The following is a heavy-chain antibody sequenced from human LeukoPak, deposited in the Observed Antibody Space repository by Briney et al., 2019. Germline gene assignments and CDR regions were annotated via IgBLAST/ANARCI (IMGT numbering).Heavy chain of an antibody. D-gene: IGHD2/OR15-2a*01. CDR2: MNPNSGNT. CDR1: GYTFTSYD. CDR3: ARGLFTYYAEDY. J-gene: IGHJ4*02. Sequence: ASVKVSCKASGYTFTSYDINWVRQATGQGLEWMGWMNPNSGNTGYAQKFQGGVTVTRNTSISTAYMELSSLRSEDTAVYYCARGLFTYYAEDYWGQGTLVTVSS. V-gene: IGHV1-8*01.